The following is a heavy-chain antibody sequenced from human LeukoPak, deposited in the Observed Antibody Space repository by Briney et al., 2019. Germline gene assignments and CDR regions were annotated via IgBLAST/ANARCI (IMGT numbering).Heavy chain of an antibody. CDR1: GGSISSYY. J-gene: IGHJ5*02. D-gene: IGHD5-18*01. Sequence: SETLSLTCTDSGGSISSYYWSWIRQPPGKGLEWIGYIYYSGSTNYNPSLKSRVTISVDTSKNQFSLKLSSVTAADTAVYYCARFRGGYDYGYWNWFDPWGQGTLVTVSS. CDR2: IYYSGST. V-gene: IGHV4-59*08. CDR3: ARFRGGYDYGYWNWFDP.